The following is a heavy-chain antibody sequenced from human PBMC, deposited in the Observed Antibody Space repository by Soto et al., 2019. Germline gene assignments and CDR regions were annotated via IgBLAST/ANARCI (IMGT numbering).Heavy chain of an antibody. CDR1: GFAFSTYA. CDR3: AKVTKRAAAGRYEYYKYGMDV. CDR2: ISGSGGSS. V-gene: IGHV3-23*01. Sequence: GGSLRLSCAAAGFAFSTYAMTWVRQAPGKGLEWVSVISGSGGSSYYAASVKGRFTISRDNSKNTLFLQMNGLRAEDTAVYYCAKVTKRAAAGRYEYYKYGMDVWGQGTTVTV. D-gene: IGHD6-13*01. J-gene: IGHJ6*02.